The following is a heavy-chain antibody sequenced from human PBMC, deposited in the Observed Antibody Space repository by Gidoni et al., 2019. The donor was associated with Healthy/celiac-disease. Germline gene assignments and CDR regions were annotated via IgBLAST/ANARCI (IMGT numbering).Heavy chain of an antibody. CDR3: ARDLVLTRSDAFDI. Sequence: EVQLLESGGGLIQPGGSLRLSCSASGFTVSSKYMSWVRQAPVKGLEWFSVIYRCVSTYYADYVKGRFTISRDNSKNTLYLQMNSLRAEDTAVYYCARDLVLTRSDAFDIWGQGTMVTVSS. CDR1: GFTVSSKY. D-gene: IGHD3-10*01. J-gene: IGHJ3*02. CDR2: IYRCVST. V-gene: IGHV3-53*01.